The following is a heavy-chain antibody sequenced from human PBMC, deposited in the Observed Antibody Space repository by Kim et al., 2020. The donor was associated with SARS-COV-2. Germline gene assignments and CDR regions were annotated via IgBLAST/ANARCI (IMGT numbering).Heavy chain of an antibody. D-gene: IGHD6-19*01. V-gene: IGHV1-18*01. J-gene: IGHJ4*02. Sequence: YAQKLQGRVTRTTDTSTSTAYMELRSLRSDDTAVYYCAREWLSGWYLDDYWGQGTLVTVSS. CDR3: AREWLSGWYLDDY.